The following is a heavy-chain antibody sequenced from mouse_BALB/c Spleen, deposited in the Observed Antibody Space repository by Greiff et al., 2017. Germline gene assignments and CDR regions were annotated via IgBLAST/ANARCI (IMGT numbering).Heavy chain of an antibody. D-gene: IGHD1-2*01. CDR1: GYSITSDYA. CDR3: ASTAPYYFDY. V-gene: IGHV3-2*02. CDR2: ISYSGST. J-gene: IGHJ2*01. Sequence: EVKLVESGPGLVKPSQSLSLTCTVTGYSITSDYAWNWIRQFPGNKLEWMGYISYSGSTSYNPSLKSRISITRDTSKNQFFLQLNSVTTEDTATYYCASTAPYYFDYWGQGTTLTVSS.